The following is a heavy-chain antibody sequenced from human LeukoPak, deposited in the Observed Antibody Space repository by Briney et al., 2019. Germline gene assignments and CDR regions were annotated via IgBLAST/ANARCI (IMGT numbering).Heavy chain of an antibody. J-gene: IGHJ6*02. CDR1: GVSFSGYY. D-gene: IGHD6-13*01. V-gene: IGHV4-34*01. Sequence: SETLSLTCAVYGVSFSGYYWSWIRQPPGKGLEWLGEINHSGSTNYNPSLKRRVTISVDTSKNQFSLKLSSVTAADTAVYYCARGFGGSSWYIFYGMDVWGQGTTVTVSS. CDR3: ARGFGGSSWYIFYGMDV. CDR2: INHSGST.